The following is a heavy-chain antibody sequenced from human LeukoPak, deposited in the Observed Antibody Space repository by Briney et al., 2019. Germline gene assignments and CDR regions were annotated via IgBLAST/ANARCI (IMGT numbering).Heavy chain of an antibody. CDR2: IYYSGST. V-gene: IGHV4-59*08. CDR1: GGSISSYY. J-gene: IGHJ4*02. CDR3: ARHAIVYGYSSGYMEG. D-gene: IGHD6-19*01. Sequence: PSETLSLTCTVSGGSISSYYWSWIRQPPGKGLEWIGYIYYSGSTNYNPSLKSRVTISVDTSKNQFSLKLSSVTAADTAVYYRARHAIVYGYSSGYMEGWGQGTLVTVSS.